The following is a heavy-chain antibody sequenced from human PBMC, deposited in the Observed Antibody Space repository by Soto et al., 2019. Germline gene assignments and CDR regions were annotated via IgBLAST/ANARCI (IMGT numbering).Heavy chain of an antibody. J-gene: IGHJ4*02. CDR3: ATHIHYYDSSGYQDY. CDR1: GFTFTSSA. Sequence: GVSVKVSCKASGFTFTSSAVQWVRQARGQRLEWIGWIVVGSSNTNYAQKFQERVTITRDMSTSTAYMELSSLRSEDTAVYYCATHIHYYDSSGYQDYWGQGTLVTVSS. V-gene: IGHV1-58*01. CDR2: IVVGSSNT. D-gene: IGHD3-22*01.